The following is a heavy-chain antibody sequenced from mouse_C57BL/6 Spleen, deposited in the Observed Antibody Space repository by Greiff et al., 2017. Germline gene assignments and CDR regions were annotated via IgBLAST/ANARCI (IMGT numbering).Heavy chain of an antibody. J-gene: IGHJ2*01. CDR1: GYTFTSYT. Sequence: VQLQQSGAELARPGASVKMSCKASGYTFTSYTMHWVKQRPGQGLEWIGYINPSSGYTKYNQKFKDKATLTADKSSSTAYMQLSSLTSEDSAVYYCAAPTRYDAFFDYWGQGTTLTVSS. CDR3: AAPTRYDAFFDY. V-gene: IGHV1-4*01. CDR2: INPSSGYT. D-gene: IGHD2-12*01.